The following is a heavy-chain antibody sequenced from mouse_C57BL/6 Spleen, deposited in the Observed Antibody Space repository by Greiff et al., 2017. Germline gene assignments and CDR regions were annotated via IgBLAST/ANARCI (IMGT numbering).Heavy chain of an antibody. D-gene: IGHD2-1*01. V-gene: IGHV8-8*01. CDR3: ARVVYGNFYAMGY. CDR1: GFSLSTFGMG. Sequence: QVTLKESGPGILQPSQSPRLTCSFSGFSLSTFGMGVGWIRQPSGKGLEWLAHIWWDDDKYYNTALKSRLTISKDTSKNQVFLTIASVDTADTATYYCARVVYGNFYAMGYWGQGTSVTVSS. CDR2: IWWDDDK. J-gene: IGHJ4*01.